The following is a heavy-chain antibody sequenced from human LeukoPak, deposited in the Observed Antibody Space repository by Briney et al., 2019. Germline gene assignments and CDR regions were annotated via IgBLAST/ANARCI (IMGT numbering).Heavy chain of an antibody. CDR1: GGSFSSYY. Sequence: SETLSLTCAVYGGSFSSYYWGWIRQPPGEGLEWIGSIYYSGSTYYNPSLKSRVTISVDTSKNQFSLKLSSVTAADTAVYYCASPLRYFDWLNWGQGTMVTVSS. CDR3: ASPLRYFDWLN. D-gene: IGHD3-9*01. J-gene: IGHJ3*01. V-gene: IGHV4-39*07. CDR2: IYYSGST.